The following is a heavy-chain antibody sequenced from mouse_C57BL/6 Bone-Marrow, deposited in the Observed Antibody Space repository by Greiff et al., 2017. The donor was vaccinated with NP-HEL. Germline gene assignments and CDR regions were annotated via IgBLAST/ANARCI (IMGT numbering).Heavy chain of an antibody. CDR3: ARHYYDYGPQYFDV. CDR2: ICPGSGST. D-gene: IGHD2-4*01. J-gene: IGHJ1*03. V-gene: IGHV1-56*01. Sequence: QVQLQQSGPELVRPGASVKISCKAPGYTFTSHWMQWVSQRPGQGLEWIGEICPGSGSTYYNEKLKGRATLTVDTSSSTAYLQLSSLTSEDSAVYFCARHYYDYGPQYFDVWGTGTTVTVSS. CDR1: GYTFTSHW.